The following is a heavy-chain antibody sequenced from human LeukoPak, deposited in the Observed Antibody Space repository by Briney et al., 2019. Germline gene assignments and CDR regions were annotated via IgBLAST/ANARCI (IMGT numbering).Heavy chain of an antibody. D-gene: IGHD6-13*01. V-gene: IGHV1-46*01. CDR1: GYTLTSYY. Sequence: GASVKVSCKASGYTLTSYYMHWVRQAPGQGLEWMGIINPSGGSTSYAQKFQGRVTMTRDTSTSTVYMELSRLRSEDTAVYYCARSAAAGTGGWGDNWFDPWGQGTLVTVSS. CDR2: INPSGGST. J-gene: IGHJ5*02. CDR3: ARSAAAGTGGWGDNWFDP.